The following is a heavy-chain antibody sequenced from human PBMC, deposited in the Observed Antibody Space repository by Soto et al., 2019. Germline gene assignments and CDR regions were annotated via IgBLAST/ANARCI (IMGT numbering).Heavy chain of an antibody. V-gene: IGHV4-34*01. CDR1: GGSFSGYY. Sequence: PSETLSLTCAVYGGSFSGYYWSWIRQPPGKGLEWIGEIKHSGSTNYNPSLKSRVTISVDTSKNQLPLKLSSVTAADTAVYYCARLRAYYDFWSGYSADYWGQGTPVTVYS. D-gene: IGHD3-3*01. CDR2: IKHSGST. CDR3: ARLRAYYDFWSGYSADY. J-gene: IGHJ4*02.